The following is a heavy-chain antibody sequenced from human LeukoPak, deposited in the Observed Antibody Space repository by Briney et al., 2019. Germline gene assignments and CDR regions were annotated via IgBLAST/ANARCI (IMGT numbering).Heavy chain of an antibody. CDR3: ARALVRGVVGPQFDP. J-gene: IGHJ5*02. D-gene: IGHD3-10*01. Sequence: SETLSLTCTVSSDSLSSYYWSWIRQSPGKGLEWIGYLHHNGGTNDNPSLKSRATISVDTSQNKFFLRMRSVTAADTAVYYCARALVRGVVGPQFDPWGQGILVTVSS. CDR2: LHHNGGT. V-gene: IGHV4-59*08. CDR1: SDSLSSYY.